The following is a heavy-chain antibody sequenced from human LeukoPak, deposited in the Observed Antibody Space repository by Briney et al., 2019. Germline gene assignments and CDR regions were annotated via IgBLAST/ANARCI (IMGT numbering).Heavy chain of an antibody. CDR2: ISYDGSNK. D-gene: IGHD1-26*01. CDR1: GFTFSSYA. V-gene: IGHV3-30*04. CDR3: ARMGGYFDY. Sequence: GGSLRLSCAASGFTFSSYAMHWVRQAPGKGLEWVAVISYDGSNKYYADSVKGRSTISRDNSKNTLYLQMNSLRAEDTAVYYCARMGGYFDYWGQGTLVTVSS. J-gene: IGHJ4*02.